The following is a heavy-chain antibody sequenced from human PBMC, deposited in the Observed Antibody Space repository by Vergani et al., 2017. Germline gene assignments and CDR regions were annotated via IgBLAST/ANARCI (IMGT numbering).Heavy chain of an antibody. Sequence: QVQLVQSGAEVKKPGSSVKVSCKASGGTFSSYAISWVRQAPGQGLEWMGRIIPILGIANYAQKFQGRVTITADKSPSTAYMELSSLRSEDTAVYYCARDLDGYNDYWGQGTLVTVSS. J-gene: IGHJ4*02. CDR3: ARDLDGYNDY. V-gene: IGHV1-69*04. D-gene: IGHD5-24*01. CDR1: GGTFSSYA. CDR2: IIPILGIA.